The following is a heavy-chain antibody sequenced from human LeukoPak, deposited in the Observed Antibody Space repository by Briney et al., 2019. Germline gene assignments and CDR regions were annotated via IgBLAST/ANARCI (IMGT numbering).Heavy chain of an antibody. D-gene: IGHD1-14*01. CDR1: GYTFTSYD. CDR3: ARDTTPYYYYYGMDV. V-gene: IGHV1-8*01. CDR2: MNPNSGNT. J-gene: IGHJ6*02. Sequence: ASVKVSCKASGYTFTSYDINWVRQATGQGLAWMGWMNPNSGNTGYAQKFQGRVTMTRNTSISTAYMELSSLRSEDTAVYYCARDTTPYYYYYGMDVWGQGTTVTVSS.